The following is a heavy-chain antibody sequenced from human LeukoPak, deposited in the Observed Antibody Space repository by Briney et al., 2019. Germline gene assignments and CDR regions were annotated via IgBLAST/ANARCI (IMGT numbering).Heavy chain of an antibody. V-gene: IGHV3-30*18. Sequence: GGSLRLSCAASGFTFSSYGMHWVRQAPGKGLEWVAVISYDGSNKYYADSVKGRFTISRDNSKNTLYLQMNSLRAEDTAVYCCAKDLESLRYFDWLPDYWGQGTLVTVSS. CDR1: GFTFSSYG. CDR2: ISYDGSNK. D-gene: IGHD3-9*01. CDR3: AKDLESLRYFDWLPDY. J-gene: IGHJ4*02.